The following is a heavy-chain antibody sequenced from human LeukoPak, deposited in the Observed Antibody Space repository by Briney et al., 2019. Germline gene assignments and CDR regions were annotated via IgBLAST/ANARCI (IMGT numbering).Heavy chain of an antibody. D-gene: IGHD2-21*01. CDR3: ARDTGGGDFGYYFDY. V-gene: IGHV4-31*03. CDR1: GGSISSGRYY. Sequence: PSQTLSLTCTVSGGSISSGRYYWSWIRQHPGKGLEWIGCIYNSGSTYYNPSLKSRVTISADTSKNQFSLKLTSVTAADTAVYYCARDTGGGDFGYYFDYWGQGTLVTVPS. J-gene: IGHJ4*02. CDR2: IYNSGST.